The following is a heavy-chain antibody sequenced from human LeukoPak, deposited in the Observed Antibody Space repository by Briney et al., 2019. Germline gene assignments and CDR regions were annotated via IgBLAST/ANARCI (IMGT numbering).Heavy chain of an antibody. J-gene: IGHJ2*01. Sequence: SETLSLTCTVSGGSISSGGYYWSWIRQPPGKGLEWIGYIYHSGSTYYNPSLKSRVTISVDRSKNQFSLKLSSVTAADTAVYYCARASHKDHSSSPFDRWGRGTLVTVSS. CDR2: IYHSGST. CDR1: GGSISSGGYY. CDR3: ARASHKDHSSSPFDR. V-gene: IGHV4-30-2*01. D-gene: IGHD6-6*01.